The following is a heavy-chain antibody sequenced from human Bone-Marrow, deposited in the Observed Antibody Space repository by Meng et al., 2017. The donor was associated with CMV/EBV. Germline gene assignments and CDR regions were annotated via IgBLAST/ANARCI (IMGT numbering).Heavy chain of an antibody. J-gene: IGHJ5*02. CDR2: ISWNSGSI. CDR1: GFTFDDYA. D-gene: IGHD6-19*01. CDR3: ARPMRTYGQWLPTSP. V-gene: IGHV3-9*01. Sequence: GGSLRLSCAASGFTFDDYAMHWVRQAPGKGLEWVSGISWNSGSIGYADSVKGRFTISRDNAKNSLYLQMNSLRAEDTAVYYCARPMRTYGQWLPTSPWGQGTLVTVSS.